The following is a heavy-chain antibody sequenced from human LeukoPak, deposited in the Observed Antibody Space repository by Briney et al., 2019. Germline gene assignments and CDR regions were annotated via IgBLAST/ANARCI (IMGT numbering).Heavy chain of an antibody. J-gene: IGHJ4*02. CDR3: ARRRVGRGSCFHDY. CDR2: IYYSGST. Sequence: PSETLSLTCTVSGGSISSYYWSWIRQPPGKGLEWIGYIYYSGSTNYNPSLKSRVTISVDTSKNQFSLKLSSVTAADTAVYYCARRRVGRGSCFHDYWGQGTLVTVSS. CDR1: GGSISSYY. V-gene: IGHV4-59*08. D-gene: IGHD2-15*01.